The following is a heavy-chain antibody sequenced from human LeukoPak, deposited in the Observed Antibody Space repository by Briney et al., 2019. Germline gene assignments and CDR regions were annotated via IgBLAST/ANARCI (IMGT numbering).Heavy chain of an antibody. CDR3: ARLTALAGHRGAFDI. V-gene: IGHV4-39*01. D-gene: IGHD6-19*01. CDR1: GGSISGYTFY. CDR2: IYYNGNT. Sequence: SETLSLTCNVSGGSISGYTFYWDWIRQPPGKGLEWIATIYYNGNTFYNPSLKSRVAISIDMSKSQFSLHLSSVTAADTAIYYCARLTALAGHRGAFDIWGPGTMVTVSS. J-gene: IGHJ3*02.